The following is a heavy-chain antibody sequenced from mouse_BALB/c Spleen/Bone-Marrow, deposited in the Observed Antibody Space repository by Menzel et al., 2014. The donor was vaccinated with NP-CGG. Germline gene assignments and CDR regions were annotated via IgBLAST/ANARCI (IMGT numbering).Heavy chain of an antibody. CDR2: IYPGDGNT. CDR3: ARRRTFITSVVDYFDV. D-gene: IGHD1-1*02. V-gene: IGHV1-82*01. J-gene: IGHJ1*01. Sequence: QVQLQQPGPELVKPGASVKISCRASGYVFSSSWMNWVKQRPGQGLEWIGRIYPGDGNTNYNGKFKGKATLTADTSSSTAYMQISSLTSAGSAVYFCARRRTFITSVVDYFDVWGAGTTVTVSS. CDR1: GYVFSSSW.